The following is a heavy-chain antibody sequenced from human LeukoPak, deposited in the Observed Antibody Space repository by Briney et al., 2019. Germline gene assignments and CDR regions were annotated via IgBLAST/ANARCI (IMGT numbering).Heavy chain of an antibody. CDR3: ARSYTTVTYDY. D-gene: IGHD4-17*01. V-gene: IGHV3-48*03. J-gene: IGHJ4*02. Sequence: PGGSLRLSCAASGFTFSSYEMNWVRQAPGKGLEWVSYISSSGSTIYYADSVKGRFTISRDNPKNSLYLQMNSLRAEDTAVYYCARSYTTVTYDYWGQGTLVTVSS. CDR2: ISSSGSTI. CDR1: GFTFSSYE.